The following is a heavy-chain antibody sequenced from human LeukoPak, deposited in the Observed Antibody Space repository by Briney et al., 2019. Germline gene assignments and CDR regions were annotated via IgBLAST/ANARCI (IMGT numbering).Heavy chain of an antibody. CDR3: ARHTRDRYSYGYYYYSYYMDV. CDR2: IYYSGST. V-gene: IGHV4-59*08. Sequence: SETLSLTCTVSGGSISSYYWSWIRQSPGKGLEWFGYIYYSGSTNYNPSLKSRVTISVDTSKNQFSLKLSSVTAADTAVYYYARHTRDRYSYGYYYYSYYMDVWGKGTTVTVSS. CDR1: GGSISSYY. D-gene: IGHD5-18*01. J-gene: IGHJ6*03.